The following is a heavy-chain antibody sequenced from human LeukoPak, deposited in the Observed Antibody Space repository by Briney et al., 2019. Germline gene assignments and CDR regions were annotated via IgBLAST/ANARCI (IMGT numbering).Heavy chain of an antibody. D-gene: IGHD3-9*01. CDR3: ARSYYDISTVSLGPQGEFDY. Sequence: GASVKVSCKASGYTFTSYYMHWVRQAPGQGLEWMGIINPSGGSTNYAQKFQGRVTITADESTSTAYMELSSLRSEDTAVYYCARSYYDISTVSLGPQGEFDYWGQGTLVTVSS. J-gene: IGHJ4*02. V-gene: IGHV1-46*01. CDR2: INPSGGST. CDR1: GYTFTSYY.